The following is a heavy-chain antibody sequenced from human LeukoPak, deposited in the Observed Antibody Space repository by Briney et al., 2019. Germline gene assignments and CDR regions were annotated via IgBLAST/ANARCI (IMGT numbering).Heavy chain of an antibody. CDR2: ISSSSSYI. J-gene: IGHJ4*02. Sequence: PGGSLRLSCAASGFTFSSFVMIWVRQAPGKGLEWVSSISSSSSYIYYADSVKGRFTISRDNAKNSLYLQMNSLRAEDTAVYYCARGASAIPFDYWGQGTLVTVSS. D-gene: IGHD2-21*01. CDR1: GFTFSSFV. V-gene: IGHV3-21*01. CDR3: ARGASAIPFDY.